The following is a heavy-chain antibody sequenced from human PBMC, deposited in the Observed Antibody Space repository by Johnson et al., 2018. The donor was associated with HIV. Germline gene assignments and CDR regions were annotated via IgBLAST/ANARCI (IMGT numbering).Heavy chain of an antibody. Sequence: QLVESGGGVVQPGGSLRLSCAASGFTFSSYGMHWVRQAPGKGLEWVAFIRYDGSNKYYADSVKGRFTISRDNSKNTLYLQMNSLRAEDTAVYYCVKVVTYYYDHDAFDIWGQGTMVTVSS. J-gene: IGHJ3*02. V-gene: IGHV3-30*02. CDR3: VKVVTYYYDHDAFDI. CDR1: GFTFSSYG. D-gene: IGHD3-22*01. CDR2: IRYDGSNK.